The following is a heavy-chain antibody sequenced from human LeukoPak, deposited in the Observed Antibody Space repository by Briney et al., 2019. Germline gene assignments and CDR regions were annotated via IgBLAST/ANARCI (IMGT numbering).Heavy chain of an antibody. CDR3: ARLPITKRAMDV. V-gene: IGHV4-39*01. J-gene: IGHJ6*02. CDR1: GDSIRSGDPY. D-gene: IGHD3-3*01. Sequence: SETLSLTCSVSGDSIRSGDPYWGWIRQDPRKGLEWIASIYYVGSPHYNPSLNSRRVTLSVDTTKNQFSLTLTSVTAADTAIYYCARLPITKRAMDVWGQGTTVTVSS. CDR2: IYYVGSP.